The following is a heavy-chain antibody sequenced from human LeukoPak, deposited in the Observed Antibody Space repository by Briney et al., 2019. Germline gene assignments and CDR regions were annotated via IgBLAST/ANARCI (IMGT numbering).Heavy chain of an antibody. D-gene: IGHD6-6*01. V-gene: IGHV1-18*01. CDR3: ARHPLAAPRWDY. J-gene: IGHJ4*02. Sequence: ASVKVSCKAAGHTFTSHGISWVRQAPGQGLEWMGWISAYNGNTNYAQKLQGRVTMTTDTSTSTAYMELRSLRSDDTAVYYCARHPLAAPRWDYWGQGTLVTVSS. CDR1: GHTFTSHG. CDR2: ISAYNGNT.